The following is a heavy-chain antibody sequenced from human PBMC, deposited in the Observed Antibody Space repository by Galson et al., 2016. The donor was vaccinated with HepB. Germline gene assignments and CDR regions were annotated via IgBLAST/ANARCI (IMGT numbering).Heavy chain of an antibody. CDR3: ARMRSGDGFSLLPVDY. Sequence: PALVKPTQTLTLTCTFSGFSLSTSGMCVNWIRQPPGKALEWLARIDWDDDKYYSTSLKTRLTISMDTSKNQVVLTMTNMDPVDTATYYSARMRSGDGFSLLPVDYWGQGALVTVSS. CDR1: GFSLSTSGMC. D-gene: IGHD5-24*01. J-gene: IGHJ4*02. CDR2: IDWDDDK. V-gene: IGHV2-70*11.